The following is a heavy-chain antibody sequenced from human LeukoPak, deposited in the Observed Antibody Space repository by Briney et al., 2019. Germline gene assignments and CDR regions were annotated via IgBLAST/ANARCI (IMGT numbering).Heavy chain of an antibody. CDR3: SRQNYMDV. CDR1: GFTFGDYG. J-gene: IGHJ6*03. CDR2: NRGKAYGGTT. V-gene: IGHV3-49*04. Sequence: GGSLILSCTTSGFTFGDYGLNWVRQAPGKGLEWVGLNRGKAYGGTTEYAASVKGRFTISRDDTKSIAYLQMNSLKTEDTAVYYCSRQNYMDVWGKGTTVTVSS.